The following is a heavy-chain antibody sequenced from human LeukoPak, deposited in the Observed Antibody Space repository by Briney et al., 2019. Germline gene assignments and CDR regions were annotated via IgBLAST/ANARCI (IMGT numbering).Heavy chain of an antibody. Sequence: SETLSLTCTVSGGSISSYYWSWIRQPPGKGLEWIGYIYYSGSTNYNPSLKSRVTISVDTSKNQFSLKLSSVTAADTAVYYCARGVYGMDVWGQGTTVTVSS. CDR1: GGSISSYY. CDR3: ARGVYGMDV. CDR2: IYYSGST. J-gene: IGHJ6*02. V-gene: IGHV4-59*01.